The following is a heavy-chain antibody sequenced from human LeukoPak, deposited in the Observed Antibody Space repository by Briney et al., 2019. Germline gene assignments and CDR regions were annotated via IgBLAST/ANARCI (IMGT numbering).Heavy chain of an antibody. CDR1: GGTFSSYA. D-gene: IGHD3-3*01. Sequence: ASVKVSCKASGGTFSSYAISWVRQAPGQGLEWMGWISAYNGNTNYAQKLQGRVTMTTDISTSTAYMELRSLRSDDTAVYYCARDSLRFLEWSDAFDIWGQGTMVTVS. V-gene: IGHV1-18*01. CDR2: ISAYNGNT. J-gene: IGHJ3*02. CDR3: ARDSLRFLEWSDAFDI.